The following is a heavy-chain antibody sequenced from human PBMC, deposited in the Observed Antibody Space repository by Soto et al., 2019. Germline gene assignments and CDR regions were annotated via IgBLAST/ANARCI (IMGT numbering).Heavy chain of an antibody. D-gene: IGHD2-2*01. J-gene: IGHJ3*01. CDR2: ISWNSGSI. V-gene: IGHV3-9*01. CDR3: AKDKSRSSTSCYSS. CDR1: GFTFDDYA. Sequence: GGSLRLSCAASGFTFDDYAMHWVRQAPGKGLEWVSGISWNSGSIGYADSVKGRFTISRDNAKNSLYLQMNSLRAEDTALYYCAKDKSRSSTSCYSSWGQGTMVT.